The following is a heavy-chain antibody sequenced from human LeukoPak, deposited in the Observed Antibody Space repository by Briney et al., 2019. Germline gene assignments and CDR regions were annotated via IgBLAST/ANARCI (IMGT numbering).Heavy chain of an antibody. CDR1: GGSLSRYY. D-gene: IGHD3-3*01. J-gene: IGHJ4*02. Sequence: SETPSLTCTVSGGSLSRYYWSWIRQPPGKGLEWIGHIYYSGSTNYNPSLKSRVTISVDTSKNQFSLKLSSVTAADTAVYYCAARERSFGVVTPFDDWGQGSLVTVSS. V-gene: IGHV4-59*08. CDR2: IYYSGST. CDR3: AARERSFGVVTPFDD.